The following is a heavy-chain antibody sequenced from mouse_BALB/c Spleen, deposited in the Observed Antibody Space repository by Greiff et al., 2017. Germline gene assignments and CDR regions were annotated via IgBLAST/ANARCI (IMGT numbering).Heavy chain of an antibody. Sequence: EVQRVESGGGLVQPGGSRKLSCAASGFTFSSFGMHWVRQAPEKGLEWVAYISSGSSTIYYADTVKGRFTISRDNPKNTLFLQMTSLRSEDTAMYYCARTGPPAYWGQGTLVTVSA. CDR3: ARTGPPAY. J-gene: IGHJ3*01. D-gene: IGHD4-1*01. V-gene: IGHV5-17*02. CDR2: ISSGSSTI. CDR1: GFTFSSFG.